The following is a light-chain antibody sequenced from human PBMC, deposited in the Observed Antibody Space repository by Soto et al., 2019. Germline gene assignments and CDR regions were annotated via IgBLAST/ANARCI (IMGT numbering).Light chain of an antibody. CDR3: QQYNTWPTIT. CDR2: AAC. Sequence: EIRITQCASSLSASVGDRVTITCRASQSISSYLNWYQQKPGKGNKLMIYAACSLQSGVPARFSGSGSGTDCTLTISSLQSEDFEVYYCQQYNTWPTITFGQGTRLEIK. V-gene: IGKV1-39*01. J-gene: IGKJ5*01. CDR1: QSISSY.